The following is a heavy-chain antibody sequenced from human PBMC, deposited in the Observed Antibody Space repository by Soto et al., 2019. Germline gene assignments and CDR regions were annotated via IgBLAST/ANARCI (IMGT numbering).Heavy chain of an antibody. CDR2: ISYDGSNK. Sequence: QVQLVESGGGVVQPGRSLRLSCAASGFTFSSYGMHWVRQAPGKGLEWVAVISYDGSNKYYADSVKGRFTISRDNSKNTLYLQMNSLRAEDTAVYYCAKIEVRFLEWYWSYYGMDVWGQGTTVTVSS. CDR3: AKIEVRFLEWYWSYYGMDV. D-gene: IGHD3-3*01. J-gene: IGHJ6*02. CDR1: GFTFSSYG. V-gene: IGHV3-30*18.